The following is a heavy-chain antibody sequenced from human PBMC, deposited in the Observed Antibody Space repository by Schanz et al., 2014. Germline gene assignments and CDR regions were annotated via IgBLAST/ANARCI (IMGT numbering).Heavy chain of an antibody. V-gene: IGHV3-7*05. CDR3: AKAADWPVTRFDP. Sequence: EVQLAESGGGLVQPGGSLRLSCAASTFTFSSDWMSWVRQAPGKGLEWVANIKEDGSVKDYVDSVKGRFTISSDSSKNTQYLQMSSLRADDTAVYYCAKAADWPVTRFDPWGQGTLVTVSS. D-gene: IGHD3-9*01. J-gene: IGHJ5*02. CDR1: TFTFSSDW. CDR2: IKEDGSVK.